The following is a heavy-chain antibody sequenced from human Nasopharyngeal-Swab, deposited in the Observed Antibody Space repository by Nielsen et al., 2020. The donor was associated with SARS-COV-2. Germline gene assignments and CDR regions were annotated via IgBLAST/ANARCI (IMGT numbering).Heavy chain of an antibody. CDR1: GFTFDDYG. Sequence: GGSLRLSCAASGFTFDDYGMSWVRQAPGKGLEWVSGLNCNGGSTGYADSVKGRFTISRDNAKNSLYLQMNSLRAEDTALYYCASTWIQLWLPHYWGQGTLVTVSS. V-gene: IGHV3-20*04. CDR3: ASTWIQLWLPHY. J-gene: IGHJ4*02. D-gene: IGHD5-18*01. CDR2: LNCNGGST.